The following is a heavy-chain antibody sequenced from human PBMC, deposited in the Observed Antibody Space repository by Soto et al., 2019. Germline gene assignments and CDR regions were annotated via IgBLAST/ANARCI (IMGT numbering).Heavy chain of an antibody. CDR3: AVAMVREILIFESSGMHV. J-gene: IGHJ6*02. D-gene: IGHD3-10*01. CDR1: GGSFKNMP. Sequence: QVHLVQSGAEVKKPGSSVRVPGKTSGGSFKNMPVAWGQRALGQGREGRGGFIPNFVTPNYAQKFQDRVTIIADESTSTVYMELRSLRSNDTAVYYCAVAMVREILIFESSGMHVWGQGTTVIVSS. V-gene: IGHV1-69*01. CDR2: FIPNFVTP.